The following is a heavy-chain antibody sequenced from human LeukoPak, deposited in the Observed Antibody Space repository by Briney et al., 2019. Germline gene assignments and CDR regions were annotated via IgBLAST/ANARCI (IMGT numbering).Heavy chain of an antibody. Sequence: ASVKVSCKASGYIFTDYGITWVRQAPGQGLEWMGWISAYNGNTNYAQKFQRRFTMTTDTSTTTAYMELGSLRFDDTAVYYCARDLAWGFVEQRLGWLDPWGQGAQVTVSS. D-gene: IGHD3-3*01. CDR1: GYIFTDYG. V-gene: IGHV1-18*01. CDR2: ISAYNGNT. J-gene: IGHJ5*02. CDR3: ARDLAWGFVEQRLGWLDP.